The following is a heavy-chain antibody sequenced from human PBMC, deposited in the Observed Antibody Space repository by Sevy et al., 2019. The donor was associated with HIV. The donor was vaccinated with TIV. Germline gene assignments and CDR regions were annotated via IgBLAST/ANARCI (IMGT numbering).Heavy chain of an antibody. CDR3: ARAPGYSSGWSYFDN. D-gene: IGHD6-19*01. CDR1: GFTFNSYT. V-gene: IGHV3-21*01. J-gene: IGHJ4*02. Sequence: GGSLRLSCAASGFTFNSYTMNWVRQAPGKGLEWVSSISGSSSYKYYAHLVKGRFTISRDNAENSLDLQMNSLRAEDTAVYYCARAPGYSSGWSYFDNWGQGTLVTVSS. CDR2: ISGSSSYK.